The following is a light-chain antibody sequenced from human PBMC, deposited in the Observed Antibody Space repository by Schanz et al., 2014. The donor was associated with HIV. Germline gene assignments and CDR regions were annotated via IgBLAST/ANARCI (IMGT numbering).Light chain of an antibody. V-gene: IGKV3-15*01. CDR2: SAS. CDR3: QYFGNSGGT. CDR1: QSVSNN. Sequence: ETVMTQSPATLSVSPGERATLSCTASQSVSNNLAWYQQKLGQAPRLLIYSASTRVTGIPARFSGSGSGTDFTLTISRLEPEDFAVYYCQYFGNSGGTFGGGTKVEIK. J-gene: IGKJ4*01.